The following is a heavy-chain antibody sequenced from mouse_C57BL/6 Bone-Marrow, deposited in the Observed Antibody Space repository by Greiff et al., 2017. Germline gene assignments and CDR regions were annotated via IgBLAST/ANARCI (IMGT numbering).Heavy chain of an antibody. Sequence: QVQLQQSGPELVKPGASVKISCKASGYAFSSSWMNWVKQRPGKGLEWIGRIYPGDGDTNSNGQFKGKATLTVAKSSRPAYMNLRRQTYEDAAVYFCTRPVITPAGRDYWGKGTTLTVSS. D-gene: IGHD1-1*01. J-gene: IGHJ2*01. CDR1: GYAFSSSW. CDR2: IYPGDGDT. V-gene: IGHV1-82*01. CDR3: TRPVITPAGRDY.